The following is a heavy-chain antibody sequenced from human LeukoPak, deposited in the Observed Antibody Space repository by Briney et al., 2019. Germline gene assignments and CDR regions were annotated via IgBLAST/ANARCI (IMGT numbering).Heavy chain of an antibody. V-gene: IGHV3-23*01. Sequence: GGSLRLSCAASGFTFSSYAMSWVRQAPGKGLEWVPDISGSGGSTYYADSVKGRFTISRDNSKNTLYLQMNSLRAEDTAVYYCAKARTSGWLYWYFDLWGRGTLVTVSS. J-gene: IGHJ2*01. CDR3: AKARTSGWLYWYFDL. CDR2: ISGSGGST. D-gene: IGHD6-19*01. CDR1: GFTFSSYA.